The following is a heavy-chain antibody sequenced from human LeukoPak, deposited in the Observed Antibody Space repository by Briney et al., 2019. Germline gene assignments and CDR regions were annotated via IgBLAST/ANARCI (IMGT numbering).Heavy chain of an antibody. V-gene: IGHV4-4*02. J-gene: IGHJ5*02. CDR1: GGSISSSNW. D-gene: IGHD3-22*01. CDR2: IYHSGST. Sequence: SETLSLTCAVSGGSISSSNWWSWVRQPPGKGLEWIGEIYHSGSTNYNPSLKSRVTISVDKSKNQFSLKLSSVTAADTAVYYCARDLGYYYDTVRCGWFDPWGQGTLVTVSS. CDR3: ARDLGYYYDTVRCGWFDP.